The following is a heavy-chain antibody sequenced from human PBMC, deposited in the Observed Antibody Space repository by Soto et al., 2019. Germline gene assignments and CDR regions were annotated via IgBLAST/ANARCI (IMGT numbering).Heavy chain of an antibody. Sequence: SVKVSCKASGFTFTSSAVQWVRQARGQRLEWIGWIVVGSGNTNYAQKFQERVTITRDMSTSTAYMELSSLRSEDTAVYYCAAISLTYYDILTGYPLYGMDVWGQGTTVTVSS. CDR3: AAISLTYYDILTGYPLYGMDV. J-gene: IGHJ6*02. D-gene: IGHD3-9*01. V-gene: IGHV1-58*01. CDR2: IVVGSGNT. CDR1: GFTFTSSA.